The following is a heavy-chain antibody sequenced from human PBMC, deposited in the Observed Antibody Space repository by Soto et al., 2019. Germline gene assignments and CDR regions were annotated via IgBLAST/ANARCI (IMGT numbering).Heavy chain of an antibody. V-gene: IGHV3-30-3*01. CDR1: GFTFSNYV. J-gene: IGHJ6*01. D-gene: IGHD3-16*01. Sequence: QVQLVESGGGVVQPGRSLRLSCVASGFTFSNYVMHWVRRAPGKGLEWVAVVSFAGTNKYYPDSVKGRFSISRDNSRNTLSLEMYSLTAEDTAVYYCAREGSVLGYDGLDVWGQGPPVTVSP. CDR3: AREGSVLGYDGLDV. CDR2: VSFAGTNK.